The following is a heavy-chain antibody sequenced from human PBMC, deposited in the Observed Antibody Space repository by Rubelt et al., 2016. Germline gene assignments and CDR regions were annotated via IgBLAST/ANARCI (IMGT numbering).Heavy chain of an antibody. CDR1: GGSISSYY. CDR2: IYTSGST. V-gene: IGHV4-4*07. CDR3: ARVTPLMVRGATGGFDY. D-gene: IGHD3-10*01. Sequence: QVQLQESGPGLVKPSETLSLTCTVSGGSISSYYWSWIRQPAGKGLEWIGRIYTSGSTNYNPSLKGRVTRSGDTSKNQFSLKLSSVTAADTAVYYCARVTPLMVRGATGGFDYWGQGTLVTVSS. J-gene: IGHJ4*02.